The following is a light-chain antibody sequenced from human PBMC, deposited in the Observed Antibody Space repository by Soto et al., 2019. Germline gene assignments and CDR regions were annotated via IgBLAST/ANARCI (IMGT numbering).Light chain of an antibody. V-gene: IGKV3-11*01. CDR2: DIS. CDR3: QQRNAWPRNT. J-gene: IGKJ2*01. Sequence: EIVLTQFPATLSLSPGDRATLSCRASQSVPSYLAWYQQKPGQGPRLVVYDISNRATGIPARFTGSGSGTDFTLAISSLEPEDSAVYYCQQRNAWPRNTFGQGTKLEI. CDR1: QSVPSY.